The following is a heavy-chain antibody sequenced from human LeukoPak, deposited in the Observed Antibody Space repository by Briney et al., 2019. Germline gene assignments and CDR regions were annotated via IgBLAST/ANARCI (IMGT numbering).Heavy chain of an antibody. V-gene: IGHV1-2*02. D-gene: IGHD3-3*01. Sequence: ASVKVSCKASGYTFTGYYMHWVRQAPGQGLEWMGWINPNCGGTNYAQKSQGRVTMTRDTSISTAYMELSRLRSDDTAVYYCASTPLRFLEWWGFDPWGQGTLVTVSS. CDR2: INPNCGGT. CDR1: GYTFTGYY. CDR3: ASTPLRFLEWWGFDP. J-gene: IGHJ5*02.